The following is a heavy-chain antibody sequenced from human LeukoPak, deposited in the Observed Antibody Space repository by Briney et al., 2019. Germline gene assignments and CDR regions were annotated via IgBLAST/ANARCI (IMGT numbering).Heavy chain of an antibody. V-gene: IGHV1-69*05. Sequence: SVKVSCKASGYTFASYAISWVRQAPGQGLEWMGGIIPIFGTANYAQKFQGRVTVTTDESTSTAYMELSSLRSEDTAVYYCARRNSAAPPGYYYYYMDVWGKGTTATVSS. J-gene: IGHJ6*03. CDR2: IIPIFGTA. D-gene: IGHD6-13*01. CDR1: GYTFASYA. CDR3: ARRNSAAPPGYYYYYMDV.